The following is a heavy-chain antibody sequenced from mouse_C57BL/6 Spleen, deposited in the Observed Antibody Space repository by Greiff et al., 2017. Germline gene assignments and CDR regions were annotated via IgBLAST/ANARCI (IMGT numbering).Heavy chain of an antibody. CDR2: ISYDGSN. V-gene: IGHV3-6*01. J-gene: IGHJ3*01. D-gene: IGHD2-1*01. CDR1: GYSITSGYY. Sequence: EVQRVESGPGLVKPSQSLSLTCSVTGYSITSGYYWNWIRQFPGNKLEWMGYISYDGSNNYNPSLKNRISITRDTSKNQFFLKLNSVTTEDTATYYCARGGNYDQAWFAYWGQGTLVTVSA. CDR3: ARGGNYDQAWFAY.